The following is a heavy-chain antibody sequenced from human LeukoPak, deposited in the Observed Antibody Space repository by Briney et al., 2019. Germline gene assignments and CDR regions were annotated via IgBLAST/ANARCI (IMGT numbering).Heavy chain of an antibody. V-gene: IGHV3-7*01. J-gene: IGHJ4*02. CDR2: IKQDGSEK. CDR3: ARVLYYYDSSGYGY. D-gene: IGHD3-22*01. CDR1: GFTFTSYW. Sequence: GGSLTLSCAASGFTFTSYWMSWVRQAPGKELEWVANIKQDGSEKYYVDSVKGRFTISRDNAKNSQYLQMDSLRAEDTAVYYCARVLYYYDSSGYGYWGQGTLVTVSS.